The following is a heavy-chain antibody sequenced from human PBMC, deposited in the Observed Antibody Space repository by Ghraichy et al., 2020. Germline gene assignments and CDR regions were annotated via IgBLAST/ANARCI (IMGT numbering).Heavy chain of an antibody. CDR1: GFTFSGSA. V-gene: IGHV3-73*01. CDR3: TRPPGPGDYMDV. CDR2: IRSKANSYAT. Sequence: GESLNISCAASGFTFSGSAMHWIRQASGKGLEWVGRIRSKANSYATAYAASVKGRFTISRDDSKNTAYLQMNSLKTEDTAVYYCTRPPGPGDYMDVWGKGTTVTVSS. D-gene: IGHD1-14*01. J-gene: IGHJ6*03.